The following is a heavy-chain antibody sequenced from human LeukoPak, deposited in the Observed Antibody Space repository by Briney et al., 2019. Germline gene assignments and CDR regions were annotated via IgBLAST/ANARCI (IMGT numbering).Heavy chain of an antibody. D-gene: IGHD6-19*01. CDR3: ARRARIVVAGMKDGMDV. V-gene: IGHV4-39*01. Sequence: PSETLSLTCTVSGDSISSSSYYWGWVRQPPGMGLEWIGNIFYSGSTCYSPSLQSRVTISVDTSKNQFSLRLNSVTAADTAVYYCARRARIVVAGMKDGMDVWGQGTTVTVSS. J-gene: IGHJ6*02. CDR2: IFYSGST. CDR1: GDSISSSSYY.